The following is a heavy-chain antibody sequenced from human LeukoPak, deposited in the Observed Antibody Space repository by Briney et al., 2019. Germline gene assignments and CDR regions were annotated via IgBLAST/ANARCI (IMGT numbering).Heavy chain of an antibody. CDR3: AGMTTVTTGFDY. J-gene: IGHJ4*02. Sequence: ASVKVSCKAAGYTFTTYDINWVRQATGQGLEWMGWINPNSGGTNYAQKFQGRVTMTRDTSISTAYMELSRLRSDDTAVYYCAGMTTVTTGFDYWGQGTLVTVSS. CDR2: INPNSGGT. CDR1: GYTFTTYD. V-gene: IGHV1-2*02. D-gene: IGHD4-17*01.